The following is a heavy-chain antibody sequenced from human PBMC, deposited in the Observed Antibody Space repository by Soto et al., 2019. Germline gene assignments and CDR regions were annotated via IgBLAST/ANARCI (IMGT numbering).Heavy chain of an antibody. CDR3: ARVKIAAAGITLDY. CDR2: INPNSGGT. CDR1: GYTFTGYY. Sequence: ASVKVSCKASGYTFTGYYMHWVRQAPGQGLEWMGWINPNSGGTNYAQKFQGRVTMTRDTSISTAYMELSRLRSDDTAVYYCARVKIAAAGITLDYWGQGTFVTVSS. D-gene: IGHD6-13*01. V-gene: IGHV1-2*02. J-gene: IGHJ4*02.